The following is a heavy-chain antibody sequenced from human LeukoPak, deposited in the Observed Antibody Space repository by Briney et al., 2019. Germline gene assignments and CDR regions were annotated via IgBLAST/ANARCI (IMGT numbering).Heavy chain of an antibody. D-gene: IGHD3-16*01. V-gene: IGHV3-23*01. Sequence: GGSLRLSCAASGFTVSTYYMTWVRQAPGKGLEWVSAISGSGGSTYYADSVKGRFTISRDNSKNTLYLQMNSLRAEDTAVYYCAKLVNEFGPPQSADYWGQGTLVTVSS. CDR3: AKLVNEFGPPQSADY. J-gene: IGHJ4*02. CDR1: GFTVSTYY. CDR2: ISGSGGST.